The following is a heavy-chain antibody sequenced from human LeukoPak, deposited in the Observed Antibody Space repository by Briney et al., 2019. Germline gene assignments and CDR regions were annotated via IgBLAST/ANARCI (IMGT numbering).Heavy chain of an antibody. CDR3: ARVDTAMVFDY. CDR1: GFTFSNYG. J-gene: IGHJ4*02. CDR2: IQYDGSNK. D-gene: IGHD5-18*01. Sequence: GGSLRLSCAASGFTFSNYGMHWVRQAPGKGLEWVAFIQYDGSNKYYADSVKGRFTISRDNSKNTLYLQMNSLRAEDTAVYYCARVDTAMVFDYWGQGTLVTVSS. V-gene: IGHV3-30*02.